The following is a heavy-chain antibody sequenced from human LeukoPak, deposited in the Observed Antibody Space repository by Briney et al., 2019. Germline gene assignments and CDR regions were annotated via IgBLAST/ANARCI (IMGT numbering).Heavy chain of an antibody. CDR1: GGTFSSYA. CDR3: ARDAETSYCSGGSCYGLNWFDP. V-gene: IGHV1-69*05. D-gene: IGHD2-15*01. Sequence: SVKVSCKASGGTFSSYAISWVRQAPGQGLEWMGGIIPIFGTANYAQKFQGRVTITTDESTSTAYMELSSLRSEDTAVYYCARDAETSYCSGGSCYGLNWFDPWGQGTLVTVSS. J-gene: IGHJ5*02. CDR2: IIPIFGTA.